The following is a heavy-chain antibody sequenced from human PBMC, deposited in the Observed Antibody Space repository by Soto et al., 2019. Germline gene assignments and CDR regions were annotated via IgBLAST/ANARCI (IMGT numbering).Heavy chain of an antibody. J-gene: IGHJ3*02. CDR2: ISSSGSTI. CDR3: SGYYSYAFDI. Sequence: PGGSLRLSCAASGFTFSDYYMSWIRQAPGKGLEWVSYISSSGSTIYYAASEEGRFTISRDNAKNSLYLQMNSLRAEDTAVYYCSGYYSYAFDIWGPGTMVTVSS. CDR1: GFTFSDYY. D-gene: IGHD3-22*01. V-gene: IGHV3-11*01.